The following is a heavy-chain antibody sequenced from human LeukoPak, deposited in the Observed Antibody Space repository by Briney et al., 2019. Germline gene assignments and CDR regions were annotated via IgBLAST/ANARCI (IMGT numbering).Heavy chain of an antibody. CDR1: GGTFSSYA. V-gene: IGHV1-69*06. D-gene: IGHD1-26*01. CDR3: VKDRSIGTYYTFDS. CDR2: IIPMFNTT. Sequence: ASVKVSCKASGGTFSSYAISWVRQAPGQGLEWMGGIIPMFNTTKYAQKFQDRVTITADKSTSTAYMELSSLTAKDTAVYYCVKDRSIGTYYTFDSWGQGTLVTVSS. J-gene: IGHJ4*02.